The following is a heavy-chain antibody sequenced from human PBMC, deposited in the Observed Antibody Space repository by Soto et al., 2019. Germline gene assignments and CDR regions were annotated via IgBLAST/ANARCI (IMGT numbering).Heavy chain of an antibody. J-gene: IGHJ6*03. D-gene: IGHD2-15*01. CDR3: ASNRCSGGSCYSYYYYYMDV. V-gene: IGHV1-69*02. CDR2: IIPILGIA. CDR1: GGTFSSYT. Sequence: QVQLVQSGAEVKKPGSSVKVSCKASGGTFSSYTISWVRQAPGQGLEWMGRIIPILGIANYAQKFQGRVTITADKSTSTAYMELSSLRSEDTAVYYCASNRCSGGSCYSYYYYYMDVWGKGTTVTVSS.